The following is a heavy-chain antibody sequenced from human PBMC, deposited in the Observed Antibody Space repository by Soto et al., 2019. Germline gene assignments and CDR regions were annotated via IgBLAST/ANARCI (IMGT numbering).Heavy chain of an antibody. V-gene: IGHV3-23*01. CDR2: IFGSTGRT. Sequence: EVQLLESGGGLVQPGGSLRLSCAASGFTFSSYAMNWVRQAPGQGLEWVSAIFGSTGRTFYADSVKGRFTISRDNSQNTLYLQMNSLRAEDTAIYYCAKDSRVRSKSYDLGDDWGQGTLVTVSS. D-gene: IGHD3-10*01. CDR3: AKDSRVRSKSYDLGDD. CDR1: GFTFSSYA. J-gene: IGHJ4*02.